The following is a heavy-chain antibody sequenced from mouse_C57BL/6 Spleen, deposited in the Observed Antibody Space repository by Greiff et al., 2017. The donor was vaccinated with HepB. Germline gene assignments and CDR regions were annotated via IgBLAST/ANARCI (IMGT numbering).Heavy chain of an antibody. CDR1: GFTFSDYG. CDR3: AREDTTVVARYFDV. V-gene: IGHV5-17*01. D-gene: IGHD1-1*01. J-gene: IGHJ1*03. Sequence: EVHLVESGGGLVKPGGSLKLSCAASGFTFSDYGMHWVRQAPEKGLEWVAYISSGSSTIYYADTVKGRFTISRDNAKNTLFLQMTSLRSEDTAMYYCAREDTTVVARYFDVWGTGTTVTVSS. CDR2: ISSGSSTI.